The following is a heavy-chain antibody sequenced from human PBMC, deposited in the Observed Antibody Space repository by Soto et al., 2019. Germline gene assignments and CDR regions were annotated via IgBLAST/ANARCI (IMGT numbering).Heavy chain of an antibody. V-gene: IGHV3-21*01. CDR3: AREEQTYYYDSSGYYFNY. J-gene: IGHJ4*02. CDR2: ISSSSSYI. CDR1: GFTFSSYS. Sequence: GGSLRLSCAASGFTFSSYSMNWVRQAPGKGLEWVSSISSSSSYIYYADSVKGRFTISRDNAKNSLYLQMNSLRAEDTAVYYCAREEQTYYYDSSGYYFNYWGQGTLVTVSS. D-gene: IGHD3-22*01.